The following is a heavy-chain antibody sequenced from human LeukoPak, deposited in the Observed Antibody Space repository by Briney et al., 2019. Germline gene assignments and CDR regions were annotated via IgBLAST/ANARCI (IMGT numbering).Heavy chain of an antibody. Sequence: SVKVSCKASGGTFSSYAISWVRQAPGQGLEWMGGIIPIFGTANYAQKFQGRVTITADESTSTAYMELSSLRSEDTAVYYCARDYVDDIPMIKDYWGQGTLVTVSS. V-gene: IGHV1-69*01. D-gene: IGHD2-8*01. J-gene: IGHJ4*02. CDR2: IIPIFGTA. CDR3: ARDYVDDIPMIKDY. CDR1: GGTFSSYA.